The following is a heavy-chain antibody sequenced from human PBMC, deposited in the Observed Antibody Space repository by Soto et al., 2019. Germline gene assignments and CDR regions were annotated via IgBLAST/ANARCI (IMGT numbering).Heavy chain of an antibody. CDR3: AKKVNSGSGSQFFDY. V-gene: IGHV3-23*01. J-gene: IGHJ4*02. CDR1: GFTFSSYS. Sequence: GGSLRLSCAASGFTFSSYSMSWVRQAPGRGLEWVSGFRSGGDDDTTYYADSVRGRFTISRDNSKNTLFLQMNSLRAEDTAIYYCAKKVNSGSGSQFFDYWGQGTLVTVSS. D-gene: IGHD3-10*01. CDR2: FRSGGDDDTT.